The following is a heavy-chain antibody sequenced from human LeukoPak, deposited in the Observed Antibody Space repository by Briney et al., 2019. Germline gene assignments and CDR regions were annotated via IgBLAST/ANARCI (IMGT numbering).Heavy chain of an antibody. CDR2: IIPIFGTA. V-gene: IGHV1-69*13. CDR3: ARGWMGIFPYYFDY. D-gene: IGHD2-15*01. J-gene: IGHJ4*02. Sequence: SVKVSCKASGYTFTSYAMHWVRQAPGQGLEWMGGIIPIFGTANYAQKFQGRVTITADESTSTAYMELSSLRSEDTAVYYCARGWMGIFPYYFDYWGQGTLVTVSS. CDR1: GYTFTSYA.